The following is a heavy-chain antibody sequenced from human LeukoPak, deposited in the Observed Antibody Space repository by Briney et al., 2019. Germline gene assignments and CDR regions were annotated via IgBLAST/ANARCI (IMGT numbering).Heavy chain of an antibody. D-gene: IGHD4-17*01. V-gene: IGHV1-69*05. Sequence: ASVKVSCKASGGTFSSYAISWVRQAPGQGLEWMGRIIPIFGTANYAQKFLGRVTITTDESTSTAYMELSSLRSEDTAVYYCAVTRTGTVTTFDYWGQGTLVTVSS. J-gene: IGHJ4*02. CDR1: GGTFSSYA. CDR3: AVTRTGTVTTFDY. CDR2: IIPIFGTA.